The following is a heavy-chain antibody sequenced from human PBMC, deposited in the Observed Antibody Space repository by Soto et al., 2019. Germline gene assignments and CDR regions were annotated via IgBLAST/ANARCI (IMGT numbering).Heavy chain of an antibody. CDR1: GYTLTELS. D-gene: IGHD3-3*01. V-gene: IGHV1-24*01. J-gene: IGHJ4*02. Sequence: ASVKVSCKVSGYTLTELSMHWVRQAPGKGLEWMGGFDPEDGETIYAQKFQGRDTMTEDTSTDTAYMELSSLRSEDTAVYYCATAPNYDFWSGSYFDYWGQGTLVTVSS. CDR3: ATAPNYDFWSGSYFDY. CDR2: FDPEDGET.